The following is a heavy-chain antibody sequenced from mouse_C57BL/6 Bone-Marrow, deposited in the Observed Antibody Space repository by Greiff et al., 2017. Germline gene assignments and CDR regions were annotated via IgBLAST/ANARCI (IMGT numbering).Heavy chain of an antibody. CDR2: IWGGGNT. Sequence: VMLVESGPGLVAPSQSLSITCTVSGFSLTSYGVDWVRQPPGKGLEWLGVIWGGGNTNYNSALMSRLSISKDNSKSQVFLKMNSPQTDDTAMYYCDKQNYDSYAMEDWGQRASVTVSS. J-gene: IGHJ4*01. CDR1: GFSLTSYG. CDR3: DKQNYDSYAMED. V-gene: IGHV2-9*01.